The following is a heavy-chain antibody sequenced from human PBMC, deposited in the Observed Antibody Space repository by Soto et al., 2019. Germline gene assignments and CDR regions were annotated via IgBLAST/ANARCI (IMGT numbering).Heavy chain of an antibody. D-gene: IGHD2-21*02. J-gene: IGHJ6*02. CDR1: GFTFSSYA. V-gene: IGHV3-30-3*01. CDR2: ISYDGSNK. Sequence: GGSLRLSCAASGFTFSSYAMHWVRQAPGKGLEWVAVISYDGSNKYYADSVKGRFTISXXXXXXTLYLQMNSLRAEDTAVYYCARDWDCGGDCYFSLGGMDVWGQGTTVTVSS. CDR3: ARDWDCGGDCYFSLGGMDV.